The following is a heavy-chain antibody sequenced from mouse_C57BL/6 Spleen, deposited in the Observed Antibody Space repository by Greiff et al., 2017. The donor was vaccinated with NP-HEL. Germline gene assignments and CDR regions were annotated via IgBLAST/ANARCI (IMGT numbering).Heavy chain of an antibody. CDR2: ISSGGSYT. D-gene: IGHD2-4*01. J-gene: IGHJ4*01. CDR1: GFTFSSYG. V-gene: IGHV5-6*01. Sequence: EVMLVESGGDLVKPGGSLKLSCAASGFTFSSYGMSWVRQTPDKRLEWVATISSGGSYTYYPDSVKGRFTISRDNAKNTLYLQMSSLKSEDTAMYYCARQGGYDYDGYYAMDYWGQGTSVTVSS. CDR3: ARQGGYDYDGYYAMDY.